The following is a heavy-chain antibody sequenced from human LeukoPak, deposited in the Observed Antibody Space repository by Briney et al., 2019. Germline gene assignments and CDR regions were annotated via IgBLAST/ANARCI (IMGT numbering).Heavy chain of an antibody. CDR2: ISSSSSYI. D-gene: IGHD1-26*01. CDR1: GFTFSSYA. J-gene: IGHJ4*02. Sequence: GRSLRLSCAASGFTFSSYAMHWVRQAPGKGLEWVSSISSSSSYIHYTDSVKGRLTISRDNAKNSLYLQMSSLTAEDTALYYCARDSAELDYWGQGTLVTVSS. V-gene: IGHV3-21*01. CDR3: ARDSAELDY.